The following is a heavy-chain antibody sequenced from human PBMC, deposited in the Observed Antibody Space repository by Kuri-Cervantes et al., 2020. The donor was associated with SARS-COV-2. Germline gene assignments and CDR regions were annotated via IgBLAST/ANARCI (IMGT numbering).Heavy chain of an antibody. CDR3: AKDRHGSGWIYNYYYYGMDV. Sequence: LSLTCAASGFTFSSYGMHWVRQAPGKGLEWVAVIWYDGSNKYYADSVKGRFTISRDNSKNTLYLQMNSLRAEDTAVYYCAKDRHGSGWIYNYYYYGMDVWGQGTTVTVSS. V-gene: IGHV3-33*06. CDR2: IWYDGSNK. D-gene: IGHD6-19*01. CDR1: GFTFSSYG. J-gene: IGHJ6*02.